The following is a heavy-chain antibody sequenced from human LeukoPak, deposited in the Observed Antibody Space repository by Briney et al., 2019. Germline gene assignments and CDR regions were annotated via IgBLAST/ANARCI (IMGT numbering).Heavy chain of an antibody. V-gene: IGHV3-23*01. CDR2: ISGGGETT. CDR1: GLTFNNYA. J-gene: IGHJ4*02. CDR3: ARDYADYVGYFFFDY. D-gene: IGHD4-17*01. Sequence: PGGSLRLSCAASGLTFNNYAMNWVRQAPGKGLEWVSSISGGGETTYYADSAKGRFTISRDNSQNTLYLQMNSLRAEDTGVYYCARDYADYVGYFFFDYWGQGTLVTVSS.